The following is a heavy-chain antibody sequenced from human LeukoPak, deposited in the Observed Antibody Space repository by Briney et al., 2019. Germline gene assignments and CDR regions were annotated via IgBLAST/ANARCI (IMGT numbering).Heavy chain of an antibody. J-gene: IGHJ4*02. CDR1: GLIFSDSY. V-gene: IGHV3-11*01. D-gene: IGHD6-19*01. CDR2: ISRTGGNT. CDR3: GRVDYSSGFAADF. Sequence: PGGSLRLSCAASGLIFSDSYMSWIRQAPGQGLEWVSHISRTGGNTYYADSVKGRFTISRENAKNSVYLHMHSLRPEDTALYYCGRVDYSSGFAADFWGKGTQVIVSS.